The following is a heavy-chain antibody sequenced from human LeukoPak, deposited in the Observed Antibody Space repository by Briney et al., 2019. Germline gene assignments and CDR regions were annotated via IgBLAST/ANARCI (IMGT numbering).Heavy chain of an antibody. V-gene: IGHV6-1*01. D-gene: IGHD6-13*01. CDR3: ARNLRAGTYYDY. CDR2: TYYRSKWSN. Sequence: SQTLSLTCAISGDSVSSNSAAWNWIRQSPSRGLEWLGRTYYRSKWSNEYAVSVKSRITINPDTSKNQFSLQVNSVTPEDTAVYYCARNLRAGTYYDYWGQGTLDSVSS. CDR1: GDSVSSNSAA. J-gene: IGHJ4*02.